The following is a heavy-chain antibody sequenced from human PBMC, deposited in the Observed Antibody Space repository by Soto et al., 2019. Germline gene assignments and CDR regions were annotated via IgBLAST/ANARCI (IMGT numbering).Heavy chain of an antibody. CDR2: IDPGDSVN. CDR1: GYSLTNIL. CDR3: ASGGDASGNHAFDV. J-gene: IGHJ3*01. D-gene: IGHD6-19*01. V-gene: IGHV5-10-1*01. Sequence: GDSLKISCKFSGYSLTNILIHFVRQMPGKGLEWMGRIDPGDSVNTYNPSFKGHVTMSADKSINTAYLQWSSLKASDTAMYYCASGGDASGNHAFDVWGLGKMVNVSS.